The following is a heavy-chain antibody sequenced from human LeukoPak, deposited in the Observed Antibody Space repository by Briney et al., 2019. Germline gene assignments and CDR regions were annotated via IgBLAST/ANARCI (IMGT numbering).Heavy chain of an antibody. Sequence: PSQTLSLTCTVSGGSISSGSYYWSWIRQPAGKGLEWIGRMYTSGSTNYNPSLKSRVTISVDTSKNQFSLKLSSVTAADTAVYYRARSVTGYVWGSYRLQGDDAFDIWGQGTMVTVSS. CDR1: GGSISSGSYY. CDR3: ARSVTGYVWGSYRLQGDDAFDI. CDR2: MYTSGST. J-gene: IGHJ3*02. V-gene: IGHV4-61*02. D-gene: IGHD3-16*02.